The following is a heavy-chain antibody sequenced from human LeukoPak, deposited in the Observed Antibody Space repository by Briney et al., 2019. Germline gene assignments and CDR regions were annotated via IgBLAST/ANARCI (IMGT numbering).Heavy chain of an antibody. Sequence: GGSLRLSCAASGFTFSSYWMIWVRQAPGKGLVYVSHMNTDGSTTNYVDSVKGRFTISRDNAKNTLYLRMDSLRAEDTAVYYCGRDNTGSVDYWGQGTLVTVSS. CDR3: GRDNTGSVDY. J-gene: IGHJ4*02. CDR2: MNTDGSTT. CDR1: GFTFSSYW. V-gene: IGHV3-74*01. D-gene: IGHD3-10*01.